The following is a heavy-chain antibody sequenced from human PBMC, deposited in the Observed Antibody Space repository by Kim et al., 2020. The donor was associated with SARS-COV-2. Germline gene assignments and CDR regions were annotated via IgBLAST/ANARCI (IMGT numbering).Heavy chain of an antibody. CDR3: AKDINDLLAGYYDY. Sequence: ADSVKGRYTISRDNAKNSLFRQMNSVRAEDTALYYCAKDINDLLAGYYDYWGQGTLVTVSS. J-gene: IGHJ4*02. D-gene: IGHD3-9*01. V-gene: IGHV3-9*01.